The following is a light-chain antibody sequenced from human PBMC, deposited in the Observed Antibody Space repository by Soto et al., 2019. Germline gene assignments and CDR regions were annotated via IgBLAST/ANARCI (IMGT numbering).Light chain of an antibody. J-gene: IGKJ1*01. CDR3: QQYNDYSWT. V-gene: IGKV1-5*03. CDR2: KAS. Sequence: DIQMTQSPSTLSASVGDRVAITSRASQSISIWLAWYQQKPGKAPKLLIYKASSLESGVPSRFSGSGSGTEFTLTISSLQPDDFATYYCQQYNDYSWTFGQGTKVEIK. CDR1: QSISIW.